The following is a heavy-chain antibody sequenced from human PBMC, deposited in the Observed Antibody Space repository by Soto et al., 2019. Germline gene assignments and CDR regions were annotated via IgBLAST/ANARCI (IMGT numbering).Heavy chain of an antibody. V-gene: IGHV3-21*02. CDR1: GFTFSSYS. CDR3: AGDRGRYYLDC. D-gene: IGHD3-10*01. CDR2: LSSSGRDI. J-gene: IGHJ4*02. Sequence: EVQLVESGGGQVKSGGSLRLSCSASGFTFSSYSMGWVRQAPGKGLEWVSSLSSSGRDIYYADSVKGRFTISRDNAKNLLFLQMSSLRVDDMAVYYCAGDRGRYYLDCWGQGTQVTVSS.